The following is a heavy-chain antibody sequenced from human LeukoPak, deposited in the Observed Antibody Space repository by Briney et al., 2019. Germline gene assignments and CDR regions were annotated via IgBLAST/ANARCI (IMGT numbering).Heavy chain of an antibody. CDR2: IYYSGST. Sequence: PSETLSLTCTVSGGSISSSSYYWGWIRQPLGKGLEWIGSIYYSGSTYYNPSLMSRVTISVDTSKNQFSLKLSSVTAADTAVYYCARDLGQKPRGYSYAINGYHYMDVWGKGTTVTVSS. V-gene: IGHV4-39*07. CDR3: ARDLGQKPRGYSYAINGYHYMDV. J-gene: IGHJ6*03. CDR1: GGSISSSSYY. D-gene: IGHD5-18*01.